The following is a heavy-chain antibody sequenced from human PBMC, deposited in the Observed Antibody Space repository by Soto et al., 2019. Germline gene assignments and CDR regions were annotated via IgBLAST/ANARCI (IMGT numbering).Heavy chain of an antibody. CDR2: ISSSSSTI. V-gene: IGHV3-48*02. D-gene: IGHD1-1*01. CDR1: GFTFSSYS. CDR3: ARVPHIVEMATTNWFDP. Sequence: PGGSLRLSCAASGFTFSSYSMNWVRQAPGKGLEWVSYISSSSSTIYYANSVKGRFTISRDNAKNSLYLQMNSLRDEDTAVYYCARVPHIVEMATTNWFDPWGQGTLVTVSS. J-gene: IGHJ5*02.